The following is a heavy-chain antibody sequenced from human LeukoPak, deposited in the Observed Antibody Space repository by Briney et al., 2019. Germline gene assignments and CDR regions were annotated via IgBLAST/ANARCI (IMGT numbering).Heavy chain of an antibody. D-gene: IGHD2-8*02. CDR2: IDPGDSFT. J-gene: IGHJ4*02. CDR3: ARDGGGVSSWVSH. V-gene: IGHV5-10-1*01. CDR1: GSSFSSYW. Sequence: GASLKISSRGSGSSFSSYWISWGRRMPGKGLEWMGRIDPGDSFTKYRPSLEGRVTISADKSLSTVYLQWSSLKASDTAIYYCARDGGGVSSWVSHWGQGTLVTVSS.